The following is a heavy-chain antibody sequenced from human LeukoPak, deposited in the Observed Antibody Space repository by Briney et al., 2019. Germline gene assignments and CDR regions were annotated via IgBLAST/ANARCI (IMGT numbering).Heavy chain of an antibody. CDR3: AKDFVGTGNFRGGDY. V-gene: IGHV3-23*01. J-gene: IGHJ4*02. CDR1: GFTFSSYG. CDR2: ISGSGGST. Sequence: PGGSLRLSCAASGFTFSSYGMSWVRQAPGKGLEWVSAISGSGGSTHYADSVKGRFTISRDNSKNILYLQMNSLRAEDTALYYCAKDFVGTGNFRGGDYWGQGTLVTVSS. D-gene: IGHD1-1*01.